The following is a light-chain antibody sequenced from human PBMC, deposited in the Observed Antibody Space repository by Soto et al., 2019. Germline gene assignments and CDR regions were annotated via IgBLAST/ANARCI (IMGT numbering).Light chain of an antibody. CDR2: DVS. J-gene: IGKJ1*01. CDR1: QSVSSNY. V-gene: IGKV3-20*01. Sequence: EIVLTQSPGTLSLSPGERATLSCRSSQSVSSNYLAWYQQKPDLPPRLLLYDVSGRATGIPDRFSGSGSGTDFTLTISRLEPEDFAVYYCQPYGSSPTFGQGTKVEIK. CDR3: QPYGSSPT.